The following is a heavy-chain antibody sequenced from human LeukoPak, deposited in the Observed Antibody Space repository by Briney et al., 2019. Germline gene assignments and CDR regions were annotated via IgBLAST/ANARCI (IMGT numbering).Heavy chain of an antibody. CDR3: ALVEMSTPTPKYLDY. D-gene: IGHD5-24*01. J-gene: IGHJ4*02. CDR2: ISGTGITK. CDR1: GFTFSSYS. V-gene: IGHV3-48*04. Sequence: GGSLRLSCAASGFTFSSYSMNWVRQAPGKGLEWISYISGTGITKHYADSVRGRVTISRDNAKNSLSLQLNSLRADDTGVYYSALVEMSTPTPKYLDYWGQGTLVTVSS.